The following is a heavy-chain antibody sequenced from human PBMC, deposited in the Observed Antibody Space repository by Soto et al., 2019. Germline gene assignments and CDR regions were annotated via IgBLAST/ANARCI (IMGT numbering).Heavy chain of an antibody. CDR1: GFNFSRYS. J-gene: IGHJ6*02. D-gene: IGHD3-10*01. CDR2: VSSSSSYI. CDR3: ARDQGFGEYFYYYGMDV. V-gene: IGHV3-21*02. Sequence: EAQLVESGGGLVETGGSLRVSCVASGFNFSRYSMNWVRQAPGKGLEWVSSVSSSSSYIYYADSVKGRFTISRDDAKNSLYLQMNSLRAEDTAVYYCARDQGFGEYFYYYGMDVWGQGTTVTVSS.